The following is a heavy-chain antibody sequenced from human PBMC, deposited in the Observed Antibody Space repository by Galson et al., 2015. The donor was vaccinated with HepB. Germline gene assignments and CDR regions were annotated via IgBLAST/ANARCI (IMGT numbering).Heavy chain of an antibody. CDR1: GGTFSSYA. CDR3: ARPYYGSGSYYY. CDR2: IIPILGIA. Sequence: SVKVSCKASGGTFSSYAISWVRQAPGQGLEWMGRIIPILGIANYAQKFQGRVTITADKSTSTAYMELSSLRSEDTAVYYCARPYYGSGSYYYWGQGTLVTVSS. D-gene: IGHD3-10*01. J-gene: IGHJ4*02. V-gene: IGHV1-69*04.